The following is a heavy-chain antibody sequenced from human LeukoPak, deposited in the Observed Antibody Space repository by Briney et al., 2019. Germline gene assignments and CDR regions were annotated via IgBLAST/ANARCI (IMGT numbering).Heavy chain of an antibody. V-gene: IGHV3-66*01. J-gene: IGHJ6*02. CDR1: GFTVSSNY. D-gene: IGHD3-22*01. CDR3: ARDRQPYYYDSSAGGYGMDV. CDR2: IYSGGST. Sequence: GGSLRLSCAASGFTVSSNYMSWVRQAPGKGLEWVSVIYSGGSTYYADSVKGRFTISRDNSKNTLYLQMNSLRAEDTAVYYCARDRQPYYYDSSAGGYGMDVWGQGTTVTVS.